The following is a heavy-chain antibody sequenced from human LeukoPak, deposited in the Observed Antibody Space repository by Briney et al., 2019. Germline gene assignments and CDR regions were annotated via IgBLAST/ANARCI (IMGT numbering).Heavy chain of an antibody. D-gene: IGHD3-10*01. CDR2: INPSGGTT. Sequence: ASVKVSCKASGYIFTTYFMHWVRQAPGQGLEWMGFINPSGGTTGYSQKFQGRVTMTRDTSTSKVYMALSSLRSEDTAAYYCARVRGHGDMIDYWGQGTLVTVSS. CDR3: ARVRGHGDMIDY. V-gene: IGHV1-46*01. J-gene: IGHJ4*01. CDR1: GYIFTTYF.